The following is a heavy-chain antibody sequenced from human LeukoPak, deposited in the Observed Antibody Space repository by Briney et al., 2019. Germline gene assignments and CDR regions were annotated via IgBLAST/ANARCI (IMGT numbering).Heavy chain of an antibody. V-gene: IGHV4-34*01. CDR3: ARGGGERGYYFDY. Sequence: PSETLSLTCAVYGGSFSGYYWSWIRQPPGKGLEWIGEINHSGSTNYNPSLKSRVTISVDTFKSQFSLKLSSVTAADTAVYYCARGGGERGYYFDYWGQGTLVTVSS. D-gene: IGHD3-16*01. J-gene: IGHJ4*02. CDR2: INHSGST. CDR1: GGSFSGYY.